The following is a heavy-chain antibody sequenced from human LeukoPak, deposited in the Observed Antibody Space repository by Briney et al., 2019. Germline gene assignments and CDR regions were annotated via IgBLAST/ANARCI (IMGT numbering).Heavy chain of an antibody. V-gene: IGHV4-39*07. Sequence: PSETLSLTCTVSGGSISSSSYCWGWIRQPPGKGLEWIGSIYYSGSTYYNPSLKSRVTISVDTSKNQFSLKLSSVTAADTAAYYCARGFDWHFDYWGQGTLVTVSS. CDR3: ARGFDWHFDY. CDR1: GGSISSSSYC. D-gene: IGHD2-21*01. J-gene: IGHJ4*02. CDR2: IYYSGST.